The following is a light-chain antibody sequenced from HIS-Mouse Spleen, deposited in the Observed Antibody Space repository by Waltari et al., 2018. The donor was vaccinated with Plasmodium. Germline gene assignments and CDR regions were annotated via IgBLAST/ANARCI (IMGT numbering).Light chain of an antibody. CDR3: QQYNNWSFT. V-gene: IGKV3-15*01. CDR1: QSVSSN. CDR2: GAS. Sequence: EIVMTQSPATLSVSPGERATPSCRASQSVSSNIAWYQQKPGQAPRILIYGASTRATGIPARFSGSGSGTEFTLTISSLQSEDFAVYYCQQYNNWSFTFGPGTKVDIK. J-gene: IGKJ3*01.